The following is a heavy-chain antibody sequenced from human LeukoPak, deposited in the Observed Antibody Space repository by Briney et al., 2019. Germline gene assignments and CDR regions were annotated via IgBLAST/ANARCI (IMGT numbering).Heavy chain of an antibody. CDR1: GFTFSSYA. J-gene: IGHJ4*02. V-gene: IGHV3-64D*09. CDR2: ISSNGGST. Sequence: GGSLGLSCSASGFTFSSYAMHWVRQARGKGLEYVSAISSNGGSTYYADSVKGRFTISRDNSKNTLYLQMSSLRPEDTAVFYCVKLGSGYYFDYWGQGTLVTVSS. D-gene: IGHD6-19*01. CDR3: VKLGSGYYFDY.